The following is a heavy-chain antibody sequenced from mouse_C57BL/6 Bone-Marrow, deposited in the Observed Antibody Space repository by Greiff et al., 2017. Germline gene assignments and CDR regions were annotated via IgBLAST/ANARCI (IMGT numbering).Heavy chain of an antibody. CDR3: AGHVNYVPYYAMDY. CDR2: ISSGGSYT. V-gene: IGHV5-6*01. CDR1: GFTFSSYG. Sequence: EVKLMESGGDLVKPGGSLKLSCAASGFTFSSYGMSWVRQTPDKRLEWVATISSGGSYTYYPDSVKGRFTISRDNAKNTLYLQMSSLKSEDTAMYYCAGHVNYVPYYAMDYWGQGTSVTVSS. D-gene: IGHD1-1*01. J-gene: IGHJ4*01.